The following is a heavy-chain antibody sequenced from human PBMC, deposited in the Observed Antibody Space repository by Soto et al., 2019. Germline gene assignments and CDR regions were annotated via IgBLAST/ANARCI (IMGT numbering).Heavy chain of an antibody. J-gene: IGHJ4*02. D-gene: IGHD6-19*01. V-gene: IGHV3-7*05. CDR3: ARDIRQQWLVAPCYFDY. CDR2: IKQDGSEK. Sequence: GGSLRLSCAASGFTFSSYWMSWVRQAPGKGLEWVANIKQDGSEKYYVDSVKGRFTISRDNAKNSLYLQMNSLRAEDTAVYYCARDIRQQWLVAPCYFDYWGQGTLVTVSS. CDR1: GFTFSSYW.